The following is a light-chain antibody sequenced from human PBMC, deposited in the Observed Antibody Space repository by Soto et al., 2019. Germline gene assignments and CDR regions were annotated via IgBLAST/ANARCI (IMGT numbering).Light chain of an antibody. CDR1: RSVSSN. J-gene: IGKJ1*01. CDR3: QQYLDWPRT. V-gene: IGKV3-15*01. CDR2: GAS. Sequence: EIVMTQSPATLSVSPGERATLSCRASRSVSSNLAWYQQKPGQAPRLLIYGASTRATGIPARFSGSGSGTEFTLTISSLQSEDFAVYYCQQYLDWPRTFGQGTKVDIK.